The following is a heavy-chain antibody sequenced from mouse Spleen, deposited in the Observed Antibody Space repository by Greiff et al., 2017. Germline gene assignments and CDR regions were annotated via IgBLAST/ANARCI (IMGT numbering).Heavy chain of an antibody. V-gene: IGHV1-59*01. CDR2: IDPSDSYT. CDR3: ARISSGYFAY. D-gene: IGHD3-1*01. J-gene: IGHJ3*01. CDR1: GYTFTSYW. Sequence: VQLQQPGAELVRPGTSVKLSCRASGYTFTSYWMHWVKQRPGQGLEWIGVIDPSDSYTNYNQKFKGKATLTVDTSSSTAYMQLSSLTSEDSAVYYCARISSGYFAYWGQGTLVTVSA.